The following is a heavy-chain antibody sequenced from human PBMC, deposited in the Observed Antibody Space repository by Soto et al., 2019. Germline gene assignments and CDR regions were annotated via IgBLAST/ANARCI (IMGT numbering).Heavy chain of an antibody. CDR3: ARLVPAAAGIANWFDP. D-gene: IGHD6-13*01. V-gene: IGHV4-30-4*01. J-gene: IGHJ5*02. Sequence: QVQLQESGPGLVKPSQTLSLTCTVSGGSISSGDYYWSWIRQPPGKGLEWIGYIYYSGSTYYNPSLKSRVTISVDTSKNQFSLKLSSVTAADTAVYYCARLVPAAAGIANWFDPWGQGTLVTVSS. CDR1: GGSISSGDYY. CDR2: IYYSGST.